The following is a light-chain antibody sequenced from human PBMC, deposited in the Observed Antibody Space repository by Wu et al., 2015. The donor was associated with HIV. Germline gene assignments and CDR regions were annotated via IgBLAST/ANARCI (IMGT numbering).Light chain of an antibody. CDR3: QQLNSFPLT. CDR1: QDIFTY. Sequence: AIQLTQSPSSLSASLGDRVNITCRASQDIFTYLAWYQQTPGKAPRVLIYDASTLQSGVSSRFSGSGSGADFTLTISGLQREDFGIYFCQQLNSFPLTFGQGSRLEI. CDR2: DAS. V-gene: IGKV1-13*02. J-gene: IGKJ5*01.